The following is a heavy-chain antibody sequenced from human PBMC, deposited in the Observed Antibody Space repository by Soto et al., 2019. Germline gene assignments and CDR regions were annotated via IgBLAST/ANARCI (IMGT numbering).Heavy chain of an antibody. D-gene: IGHD6-13*01. CDR2: IYYSGST. Sequence: SETLSLTCTVSGGSISSGDYYWSWIRQPPGKGLEWIGYIYYSGSTYYNPSLKSRVTISVDTSKNQFSLKLSSVTAADTAVYYCATTGYSSSWYGYYFDYWGQGTLVTVSS. V-gene: IGHV4-30-4*01. J-gene: IGHJ4*02. CDR3: ATTGYSSSWYGYYFDY. CDR1: GGSISSGDYY.